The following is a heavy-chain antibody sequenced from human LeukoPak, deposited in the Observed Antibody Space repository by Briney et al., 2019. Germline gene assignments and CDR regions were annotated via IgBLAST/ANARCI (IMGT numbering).Heavy chain of an antibody. CDR1: GGSFSGYY. D-gene: IGHD3-16*02. V-gene: IGHV4-34*01. J-gene: IGHJ3*02. CDR3: ARGGGIRTLYVWGSYRHDAFDI. Sequence: MTSETLSLTCAVYGGSFSGYYWSWIRQPPGKGLEWIGEINHSGSTNYNPSLKSRVTISVDTSKNQFSLKLSSVTAADTAVYYCARGGGIRTLYVWGSYRHDAFDIWGQGTMVTVSS. CDR2: INHSGST.